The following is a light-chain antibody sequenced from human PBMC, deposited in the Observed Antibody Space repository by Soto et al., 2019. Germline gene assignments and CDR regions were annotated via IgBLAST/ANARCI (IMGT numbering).Light chain of an antibody. V-gene: IGKV1-6*01. CDR3: LQDYNYPRT. CDR1: QDIRTE. Sequence: AIQMTQSPSSLSASVGDRVTITCRASQDIRTELGWYQQKPGKAPNLLIYATSSLHSGVPSRFSGSGSGTDFTLTISSLQPEDFATYYCLQDYNYPRTFGQGTKVEIK. J-gene: IGKJ1*01. CDR2: ATS.